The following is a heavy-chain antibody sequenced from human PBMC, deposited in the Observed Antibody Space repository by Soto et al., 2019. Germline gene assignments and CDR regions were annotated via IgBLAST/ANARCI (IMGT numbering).Heavy chain of an antibody. CDR2: ISYDGSNQ. CDR1: GSTFSNDG. J-gene: IGHJ4*02. Sequence: GGSLRLSWAGSGSTFSNDGMLWVRQAPGKGLEWVAHISYDGSNQHSIDSVKGRFTISRDNSENTLYLQMNSLRTEDTAVYYCAKYSFYHDSSGYYVFAFCGQGTLVTVSS. V-gene: IGHV3-30*18. D-gene: IGHD3-22*01. CDR3: AKYSFYHDSSGYYVFAF.